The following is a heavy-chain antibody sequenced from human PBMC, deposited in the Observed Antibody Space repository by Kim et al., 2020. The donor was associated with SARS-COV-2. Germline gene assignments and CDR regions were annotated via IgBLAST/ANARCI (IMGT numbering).Heavy chain of an antibody. CDR3: AREDYGGNPDYFYGMDV. CDR1: GFIFSSYG. J-gene: IGHJ6*01. D-gene: IGHD4-17*01. V-gene: IGHV3-33*01. CDR2: IWYDGSGK. Sequence: GGSLRLSCAASGFIFSSYGMHWVRQAPGKGLEWVAVIWYDGSGKYYSDSVKGRFTISRDNSKNTLFLQMNSLRAEDTAVYYCAREDYGGNPDYFYGMDVWGQGTSDTVPS.